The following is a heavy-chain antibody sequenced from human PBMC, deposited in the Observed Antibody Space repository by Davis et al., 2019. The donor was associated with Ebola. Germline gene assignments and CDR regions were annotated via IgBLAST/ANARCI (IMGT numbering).Heavy chain of an antibody. Sequence: MPSETLSLTFTVSGGPISSYYWSWIPQPPGKGLEWIGYIYYSGSTNYNPSLKSRVTISVDTSKNQFSLKLSSVTAADTAVYYCARLSMVRGSMDVGGQGTTVTVSS. D-gene: IGHD3-10*01. CDR3: ARLSMVRGSMDV. V-gene: IGHV4-59*01. CDR2: IYYSGST. CDR1: GGPISSYY. J-gene: IGHJ6*02.